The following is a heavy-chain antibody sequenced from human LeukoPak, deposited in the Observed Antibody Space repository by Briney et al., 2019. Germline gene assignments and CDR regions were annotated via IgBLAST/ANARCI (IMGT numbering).Heavy chain of an antibody. Sequence: GASVKVSCKASGFTFTDHYIHWVRQAPGQGLEWMGWINLDGATNYEQKFQGRVTMTRDTSISSAYLALDRLRSDDTAVYYCARERQQWHFDSWGQGTLVTVSS. J-gene: IGHJ4*02. V-gene: IGHV1-2*02. CDR3: ARERQQWHFDS. D-gene: IGHD5-18*01. CDR1: GFTFTDHY. CDR2: INLDGAT.